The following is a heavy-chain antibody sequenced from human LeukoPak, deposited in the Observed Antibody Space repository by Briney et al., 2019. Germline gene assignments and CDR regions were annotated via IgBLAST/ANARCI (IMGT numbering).Heavy chain of an antibody. CDR1: GDPISTSSDY. D-gene: IGHD4-17*01. V-gene: IGHV4-61*05. CDR3: ARAPTTVTIEYFDY. Sequence: SETLSLTCTVSGDPISTSSDYKWTWIRQPPRKGLEWIGYIYYSGSTNYNPSLKSRVTMSVDKSKNQFSLKLNSVTAADTAVYYCARAPTTVTIEYFDYWDQGTLVTVSS. CDR2: IYYSGST. J-gene: IGHJ4*02.